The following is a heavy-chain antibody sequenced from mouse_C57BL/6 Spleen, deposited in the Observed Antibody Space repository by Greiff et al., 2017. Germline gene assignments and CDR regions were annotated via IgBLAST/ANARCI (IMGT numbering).Heavy chain of an antibody. V-gene: IGHV1-47*01. J-gene: IGHJ1*03. Sequence: VTLPPSCAELVKPGASVKMSCKASGYTFTTYPIEWMKQNHGKSLEWIGNFHPYNDDTKYNEKFKGKATLTVEKSSSTVYLELSRLTSDDSAVYYCARGPLYYGNYNGYFDVWGTGTTVTVSS. CDR2: FHPYNDDT. CDR1: GYTFTTYP. D-gene: IGHD2-1*01. CDR3: ARGPLYYGNYNGYFDV.